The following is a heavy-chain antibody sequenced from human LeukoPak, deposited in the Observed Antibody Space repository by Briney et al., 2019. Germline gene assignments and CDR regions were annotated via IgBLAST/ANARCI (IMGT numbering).Heavy chain of an antibody. CDR2: IDSDGSTT. CDR3: VRDFKTSFEM. CDR1: GFTFSTYW. Sequence: PGGSLRLSCAASGFTFSTYWMHWVRQGPGGGPVWVSRIDSDGSTTSYADSVKGRFTIPRDNAKNTLNLQMNNLRAEDTALYYCVRDFKTSFEMWGQGTMVTVSS. J-gene: IGHJ3*02. V-gene: IGHV3-74*01.